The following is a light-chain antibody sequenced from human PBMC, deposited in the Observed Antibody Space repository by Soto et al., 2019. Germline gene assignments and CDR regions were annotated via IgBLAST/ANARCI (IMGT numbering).Light chain of an antibody. Sequence: DIQMTQSPSSLSASVGDRVTITCQASQDISNYLNWYQQKPGKAPKLLIYDASNLETGVPSRFSGSGSGTDFTSTISSLQPEDIATYYCQQYDKLPPNTFGQGTKLQIK. CDR2: DAS. CDR3: QQYDKLPPNT. CDR1: QDISNY. J-gene: IGKJ2*01. V-gene: IGKV1-33*01.